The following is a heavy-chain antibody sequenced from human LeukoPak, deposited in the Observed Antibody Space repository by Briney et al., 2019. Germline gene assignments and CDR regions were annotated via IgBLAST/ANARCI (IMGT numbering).Heavy chain of an antibody. D-gene: IGHD5-18*01. CDR1: GGSFSGYY. J-gene: IGHJ4*02. V-gene: IGHV4-34*01. Sequence: SETLSLTCAVYGGSFSGYYWSWIRQPPGKGLERIGEINHSGSTNYNPSLKSRVTISVDTSKNQFSLKLSSVTAADTAVYYCAAGGYSYALWYWGQGTLVTVSS. CDR2: INHSGST. CDR3: AAGGYSYALWY.